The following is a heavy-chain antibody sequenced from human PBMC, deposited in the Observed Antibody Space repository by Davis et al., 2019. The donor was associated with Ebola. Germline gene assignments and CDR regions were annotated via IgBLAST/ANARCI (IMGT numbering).Heavy chain of an antibody. CDR2: ISSSSSTI. V-gene: IGHV3-48*02. D-gene: IGHD3-22*01. CDR3: AREGISYYDSSGYNLLPFDY. Sequence: GESLKISCAASGFTFSSYGMNWVRQAPGKGLEWVSYISSSSSTIYYADSVKGRFTISRDNAKNSLYLQMNSLRDEDTAVYYCAREGISYYDSSGYNLLPFDYWGQGTLVTVSS. CDR1: GFTFSSYG. J-gene: IGHJ4*02.